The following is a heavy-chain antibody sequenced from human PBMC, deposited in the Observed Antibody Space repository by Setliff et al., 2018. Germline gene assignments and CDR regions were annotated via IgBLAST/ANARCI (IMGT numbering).Heavy chain of an antibody. Sequence: PSETLSLTCSVYGESFSNNYWSWIRQSPGKGLEWIGYLYYNGTTRFGPSLKSRATISLDTSRNQFSLRLTSVTAADTAVYYCASTPRRGLVIRTRVGAFDSWGQGTVVTVSS. J-gene: IGHJ4*02. CDR3: ASTPRRGLVIRTRVGAFDS. CDR2: LYYNGTT. V-gene: IGHV4-59*01. D-gene: IGHD1-26*01. CDR1: GESFSNNY.